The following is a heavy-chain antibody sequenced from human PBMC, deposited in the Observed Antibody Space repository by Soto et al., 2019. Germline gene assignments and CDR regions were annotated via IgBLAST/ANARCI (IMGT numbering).Heavy chain of an antibody. CDR3: ALGGFNYGRPFDF. Sequence: PSETLSLTCTVSGASSSNYHWNWIRQPPGKGLEWIGYTYYSGTYYNPSLTSRVSMSLDTSKTQFSLNLKSVNTSDTAVYFCALGGFNYGRPFDFWGHGTQVTVSS. D-gene: IGHD5-18*01. CDR2: TYYSGT. V-gene: IGHV4-59*01. CDR1: GASSSNYH. J-gene: IGHJ4*01.